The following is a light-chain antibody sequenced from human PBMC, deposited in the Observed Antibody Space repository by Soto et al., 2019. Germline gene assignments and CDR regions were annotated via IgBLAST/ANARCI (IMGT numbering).Light chain of an antibody. Sequence: DIQMTQSPSTLSASVGDRVTITCRASQSISSWLAWYQQKPGKAPKLLIYDASSLESGVPSRFSGSGSGTEFTLTIISLQPDDFATYYFQQYNSYSTFGQGTKLEIK. CDR1: QSISSW. J-gene: IGKJ2*01. CDR2: DAS. CDR3: QQYNSYST. V-gene: IGKV1-5*01.